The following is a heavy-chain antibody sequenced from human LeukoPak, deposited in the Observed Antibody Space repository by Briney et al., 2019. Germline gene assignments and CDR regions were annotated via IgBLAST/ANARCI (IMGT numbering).Heavy chain of an antibody. Sequence: GGSLRLSCAASGFTFSSYGMHWVRQAPGKGLEWVAVISYDGSNTYYADSVKGRFTISRDDSKNMLYLQMNSLRAEDTAVYYCAKPYYYGSRSYMDYWGQGTLVTVSS. CDR3: AKPYYYGSRSYMDY. J-gene: IGHJ4*02. CDR1: GFTFSSYG. D-gene: IGHD3-10*01. CDR2: ISYDGSNT. V-gene: IGHV3-30*18.